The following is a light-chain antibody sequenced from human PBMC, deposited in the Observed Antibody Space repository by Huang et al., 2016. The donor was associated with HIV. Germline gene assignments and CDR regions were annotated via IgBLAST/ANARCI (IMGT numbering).Light chain of an antibody. Sequence: DIQMTQSPSSLSASVGDRVTISCRASQNINNYLNWYQPQPGIAPKFLINAASNFQSGVPSRFSGSGSGTDFTLTINTLQPEDFATYYCQQTYSAPITFGQGTRLEIK. CDR1: QNINNY. CDR3: QQTYSAPIT. CDR2: AAS. J-gene: IGKJ5*01. V-gene: IGKV1-39*01.